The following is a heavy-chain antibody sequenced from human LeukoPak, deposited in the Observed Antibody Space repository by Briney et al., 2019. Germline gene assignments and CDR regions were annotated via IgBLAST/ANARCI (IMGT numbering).Heavy chain of an antibody. CDR3: ARGLGNDYGDDFDY. V-gene: IGHV4-34*01. Sequence: KASETLSLTCAVYGGSFSGYYWSWIRQPPGKGLEWIGEINHSGSTNYNPSLKSRVTISVDTSKNQFSLKLSSVTAADTAVYYCARGLGNDYGDDFDYWGQGTLVTDSS. J-gene: IGHJ4*02. CDR1: GGSFSGYY. D-gene: IGHD4-17*01. CDR2: INHSGST.